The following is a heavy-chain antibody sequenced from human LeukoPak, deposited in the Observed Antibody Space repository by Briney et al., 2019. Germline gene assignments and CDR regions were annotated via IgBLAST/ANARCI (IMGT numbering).Heavy chain of an antibody. Sequence: GASVKVSCKASGYTFTGYHIHWVRQAPGQGLEWMGWINCNSGDTDYAQKFQGRVTLTRDSSISTAHMDLSGLRFDDTAVYYCARRLGDTADRYNAFDYWGQGTLVTVSS. CDR1: GYTFTGYH. CDR2: INCNSGDT. J-gene: IGHJ4*02. D-gene: IGHD3-16*01. V-gene: IGHV1-2*02. CDR3: ARRLGDTADRYNAFDY.